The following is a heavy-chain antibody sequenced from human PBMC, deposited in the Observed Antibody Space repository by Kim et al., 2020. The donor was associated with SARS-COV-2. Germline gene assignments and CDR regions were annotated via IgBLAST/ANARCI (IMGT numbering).Heavy chain of an antibody. CDR2: VYYSGST. V-gene: IGHV4-59*08. J-gene: IGHJ5*02. D-gene: IGHD6-19*01. CDR1: GGSMNTYY. CDR3: AGHLYTSGWSGGNWLDP. Sequence: SETLSLTCTVSGGSMNTYYWSWIRQPPGRGLEWIGNVYYSGSTNYNPSLKSRVTISIDTSKNQLSLNLNSVTAADTAAYYCAGHLYTSGWSGGNWLDPWGQGTLVTVSS.